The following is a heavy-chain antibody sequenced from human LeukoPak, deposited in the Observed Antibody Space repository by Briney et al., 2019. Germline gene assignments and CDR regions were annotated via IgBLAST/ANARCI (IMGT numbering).Heavy chain of an antibody. D-gene: IGHD1-26*01. V-gene: IGHV1-18*01. Sequence: APVKVSCKVSGYTFTSYGISWVRQAPGQGLEWMGWISAYNGNTNYAQKLQGRVTMTTDTSTSTAYMELRSLRSEDTAVYYCARGGLYDPLSGSYESTHRGSYWGQGTLVTVSS. J-gene: IGHJ4*02. CDR3: ARGGLYDPLSGSYESTHRGSY. CDR1: GYTFTSYG. CDR2: ISAYNGNT.